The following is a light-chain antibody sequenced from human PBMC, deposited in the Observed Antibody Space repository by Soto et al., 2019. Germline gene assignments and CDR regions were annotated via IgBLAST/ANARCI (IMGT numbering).Light chain of an antibody. Sequence: DIQMTQSPSSLSASVGDRVTITCRASQSISSYLNWYQQKPGKAPKLLIYAASSLQSGVPSRFSGRGSGTDFTLTISRLEPEDFAVYYCHQYGSSPLWTFGQGTKVDI. CDR1: QSISSY. J-gene: IGKJ1*01. V-gene: IGKV1-39*01. CDR2: AAS. CDR3: HQYGSSPLWT.